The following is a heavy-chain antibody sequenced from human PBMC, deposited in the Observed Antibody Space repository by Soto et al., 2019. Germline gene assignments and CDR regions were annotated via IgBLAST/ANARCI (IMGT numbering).Heavy chain of an antibody. CDR2: ISSDGTYK. CDR1: GFSFSSYG. V-gene: IGHV3-30*18. Sequence: QVQLVESGGGVVQPGRSLRLSCAASGFSFSSYGIHWVRQVTGKGLEWVAVISSDGTYKHYADSVKGRFTFSKDNSKITVYLQMNSLRAKDTAVYYRAKERGYYINSCPFYWGQGTLVTVSS. D-gene: IGHD6-13*01. J-gene: IGHJ4*02. CDR3: AKERGYYINSCPFY.